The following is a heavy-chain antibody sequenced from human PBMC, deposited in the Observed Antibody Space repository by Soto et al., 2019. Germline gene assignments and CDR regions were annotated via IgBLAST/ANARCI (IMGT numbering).Heavy chain of an antibody. V-gene: IGHV3-33*01. CDR1: GCTFSSYG. CDR3: ARELLQSSASYLYYYGMDV. D-gene: IGHD1-26*01. CDR2: IWYDGSNK. Sequence: QVQLVESGGGVVQPGRSLRLSCAASGCTFSSYGMHWVRQAPGKGLEWVAVIWYDGSNKYYADSVKGRFTISRDNSKNTLYLQMNRLSAEDTAVYYCARELLQSSASYLYYYGMDVWGPGNTVTVSS. J-gene: IGHJ6*02.